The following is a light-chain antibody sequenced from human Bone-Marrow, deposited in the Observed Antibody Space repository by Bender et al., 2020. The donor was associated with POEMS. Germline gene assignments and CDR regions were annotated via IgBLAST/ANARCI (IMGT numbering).Light chain of an antibody. Sequence: QSALTQPASVSGSPGQSITISCTGTSSDIGGYNYVSWYQQHPGKAPKLIIYDVINRPSGVSNRFSGSKSGNTASLTISGLLTEHEAHYFCSSYTITNTLIFGGGTKLTVL. CDR2: DVI. J-gene: IGLJ2*01. V-gene: IGLV2-14*03. CDR1: SSDIGGYNY. CDR3: SSYTITNTLI.